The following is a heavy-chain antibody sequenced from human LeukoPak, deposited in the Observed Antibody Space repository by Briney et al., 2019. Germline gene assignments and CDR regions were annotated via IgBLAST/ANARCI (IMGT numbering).Heavy chain of an antibody. V-gene: IGHV3-48*03. D-gene: IGHD6-19*01. J-gene: IGHJ4*02. CDR3: ALLAVASDFDY. CDR1: EFPFSFYE. Sequence: PGGSLRLSCAVSEFPFSFYEMNWVRQAPGKGLEWVSNIGSSGTNRYYADSVKGRFSISRDNAKSSLYLQMSSLRVEDTAAYYCALLAVASDFDYWGQGALVTVSS. CDR2: IGSSGTNR.